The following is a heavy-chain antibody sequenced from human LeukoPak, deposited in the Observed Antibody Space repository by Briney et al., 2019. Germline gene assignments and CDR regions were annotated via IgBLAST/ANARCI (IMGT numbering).Heavy chain of an antibody. CDR1: GFTVSSSY. V-gene: IGHV3-66*01. J-gene: IGHJ4*02. CDR3: ARDRRDGYCLGH. D-gene: IGHD2-2*03. Sequence: PGGSLRLSCTGSGFTVSSSYMSWVRQTPGKGLEWVSGIYSGGTTYYADSVKGRVTISRDGSKNTVYLQMNSLRAEDTAVHYCARDRRDGYCLGHWGQGTLVTVSS. CDR2: IYSGGTT.